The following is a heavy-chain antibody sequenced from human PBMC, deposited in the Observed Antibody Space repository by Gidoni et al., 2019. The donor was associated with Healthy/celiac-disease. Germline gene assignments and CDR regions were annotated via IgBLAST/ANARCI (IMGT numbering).Heavy chain of an antibody. J-gene: IGHJ4*02. CDR1: CSPFTRYY. CDR2: INPSGGST. D-gene: IGHD3-10*01. CDR3: ARDPTMVRGVIRGADY. V-gene: IGHV1-46*01. Sequence: QLHLVQSGAALKKPGPSFNVSSKASCSPFTRYYMHWVRQAPGQGLEWMGIINPSGGSTSYAQKFQGRVTMTRDTSTSTVYMELSSLRSEDTAVYYCARDPTMVRGVIRGADYWGQGTLVTVSS.